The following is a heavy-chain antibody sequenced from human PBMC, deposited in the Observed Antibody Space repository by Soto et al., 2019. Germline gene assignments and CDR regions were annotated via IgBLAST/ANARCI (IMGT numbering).Heavy chain of an antibody. CDR2: IYYSGST. V-gene: IGHV4-39*01. CDR1: GGSISSSSYY. Sequence: PSESLSLTWTVSGGSISSSSYYWGLIRQPPGKGLEWIGSIYYSGSTYYNPSLKSRVTISVDTSKNQFSLKLSSVTAADTAVYYCARHSFYYYATYGCLLDPWGQGTPVTVSA. J-gene: IGHJ5*01. D-gene: IGHD3-10*01. CDR3: ARHSFYYYATYGCLLDP.